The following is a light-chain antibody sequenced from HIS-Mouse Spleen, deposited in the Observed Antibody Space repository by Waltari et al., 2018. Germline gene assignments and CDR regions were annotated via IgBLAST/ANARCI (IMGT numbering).Light chain of an antibody. J-gene: IGLJ3*02. CDR3: SSYTSSSTWV. CDR2: EVS. Sequence: QSALTQPASVSGSPGQSITISCTGTSSDVGGYNYVSWYQQHPGKAPKRMIYEVSNRPSGVSNRCSGSKSGDTASLTISGLQAEDEADYYCSSYTSSSTWVFGGGTKLTVL. CDR1: SSDVGGYNY. V-gene: IGLV2-14*01.